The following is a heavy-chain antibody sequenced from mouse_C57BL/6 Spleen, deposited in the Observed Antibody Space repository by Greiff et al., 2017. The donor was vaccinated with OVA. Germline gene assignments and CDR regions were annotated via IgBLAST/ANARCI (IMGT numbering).Heavy chain of an antibody. CDR3: ARGRKAMDY. CDR1: GFTFSDYG. J-gene: IGHJ4*01. Sequence: EVMLVESGGGLVKPGGSLKLSCAASGFTFSDYGMHWVRQAPEKGLEWVAYISSGSSTIYYADTVEGRFTISRDNAKNTLFLQMTSLRSEDTAMYYCARGRKAMDYWGQGTSVTVSS. V-gene: IGHV5-17*01. CDR2: ISSGSSTI.